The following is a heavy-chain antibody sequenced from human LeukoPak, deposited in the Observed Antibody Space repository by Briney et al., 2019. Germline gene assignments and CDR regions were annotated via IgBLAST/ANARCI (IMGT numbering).Heavy chain of an antibody. J-gene: IGHJ4*02. V-gene: IGHV4-59*01. CDR2: SYYSVST. CDR3: ANNGAADGTVDY. D-gene: IGHD6-13*01. Sequence: SETLSLTCTVSGGSIRSYYWSWIRQPPGKGLEWMGYSYYSVSTNYNHSLSSRVTISIDTYKNKISLKLSSVTAADTAVYYCANNGAADGTVDYCGQGTLVTVSS. CDR1: GGSIRSYY.